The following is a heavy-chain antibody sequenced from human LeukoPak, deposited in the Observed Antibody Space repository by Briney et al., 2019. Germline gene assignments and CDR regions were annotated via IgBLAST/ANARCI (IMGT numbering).Heavy chain of an antibody. CDR1: GGSITGYY. J-gene: IGHJ6*02. CDR3: TRVAQTPYGMDV. V-gene: IGHV4-59*13. Sequence: SETLSLTCTVSGGSITGYYWGWLRQPPGKGLEWIGYAYYSESTNYNPSLKSRVTILVDTSKNQFSLKLSSVTAADTAVYYCTRVAQTPYGMDVWGQGTTVTVSS. CDR2: AYYSEST.